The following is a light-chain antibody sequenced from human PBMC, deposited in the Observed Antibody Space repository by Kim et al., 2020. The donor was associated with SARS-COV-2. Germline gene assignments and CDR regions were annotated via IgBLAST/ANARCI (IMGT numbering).Light chain of an antibody. CDR1: NIGSKS. Sequence: SYELTQPPSVSVAPGKTARITCGGNNIGSKSVHWYQQKPGQAPVLVIYYDSDRPSGIPERFSGSNSGNTATLTISRVEAGDEADYYCQVWDSSSPTVFGGGTKLTVL. V-gene: IGLV3-21*04. CDR3: QVWDSSSPTV. CDR2: YDS. J-gene: IGLJ3*02.